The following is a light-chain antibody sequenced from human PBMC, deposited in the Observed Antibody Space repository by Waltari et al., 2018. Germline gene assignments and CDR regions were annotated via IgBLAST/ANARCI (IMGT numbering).Light chain of an antibody. Sequence: AIRMTQSPSSFSASTGDRVTITCRASQGINTYSAWYQQKPGKAPRLLLYAASTLQGGVPSRFSGSGSGTDFTLTISSLQSEDFATYYCQQYYSYPRTFGPGTKVEIK. CDR1: QGINTY. CDR2: AAS. V-gene: IGKV1-8*01. CDR3: QQYYSYPRT. J-gene: IGKJ1*01.